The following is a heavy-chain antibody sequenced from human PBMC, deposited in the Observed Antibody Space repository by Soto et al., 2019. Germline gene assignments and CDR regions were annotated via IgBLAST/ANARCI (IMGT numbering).Heavy chain of an antibody. CDR1: GFTFSSYD. D-gene: IGHD6-13*01. V-gene: IGHV3-23*04. CDR3: AKVGIAAAGMDV. CDR2: ISGSGGST. Sequence: EVQLVESGGGLVQPGGSLRLSCAASGFTFSSYDMHWVRQATGKGLEWVSAISGSGGSTYYADSVKGRFTISRDNSKNTLYLQMNSLRAEDTAVYYCAKVGIAAAGMDVWGQGTTVTVSS. J-gene: IGHJ6*02.